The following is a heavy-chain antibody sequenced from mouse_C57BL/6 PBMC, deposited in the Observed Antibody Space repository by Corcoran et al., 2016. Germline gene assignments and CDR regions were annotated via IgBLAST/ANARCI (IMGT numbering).Heavy chain of an antibody. V-gene: IGHV1-19*01. CDR2: INPYNGGT. D-gene: IGHD2-1*01. J-gene: IGHJ4*01. CDR3: ARGVIYYGNPYYAMDY. CDR1: GYTFTDYY. Sequence: EVQLQQSGPVLVKPGASVKMSCKASGYTFTDYYMNWVKQSHGKSLEWIGVINPYNGGTSYNQKFKGKATLTVDKSSSTAYMELNSLTSEDSAVYYCARGVIYYGNPYYAMDYWGQGTSVTVSS.